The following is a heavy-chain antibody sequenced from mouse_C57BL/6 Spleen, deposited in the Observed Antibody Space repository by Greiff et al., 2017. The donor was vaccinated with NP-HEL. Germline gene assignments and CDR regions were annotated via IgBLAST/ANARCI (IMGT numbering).Heavy chain of an antibody. CDR1: GYAFTNYL. D-gene: IGHD1-1*01. CDR2: INPGSGGT. CDR3: ARERYYGSSLYAMDY. Sequence: QVHVKQSGAELVRPGTSVKVSCKASGYAFTNYLIEWVKQRPGQGLEWIGVINPGSGGTNYNEKFKGKATLTADKSSSTAYMQLSSLTSEDSAVYFCARERYYGSSLYAMDYWGQGTSVTVSS. J-gene: IGHJ4*01. V-gene: IGHV1-54*01.